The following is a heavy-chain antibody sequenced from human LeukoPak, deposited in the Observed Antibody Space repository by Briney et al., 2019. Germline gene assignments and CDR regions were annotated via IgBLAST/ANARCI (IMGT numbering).Heavy chain of an antibody. CDR1: GYTFTGYY. D-gene: IGHD3-3*01. CDR3: ARSLRFLEWLGAKD. Sequence: ASVKVSCKASGYTFTGYYMHWVRQAPGQGLEWMGWINPNSGGTNYAQKFQGRVTMTRDTSISTAYMELSRLRSDDTAVYYCARSLRFLEWLGAKDWGQGTLVTVSS. J-gene: IGHJ4*02. CDR2: INPNSGGT. V-gene: IGHV1-2*02.